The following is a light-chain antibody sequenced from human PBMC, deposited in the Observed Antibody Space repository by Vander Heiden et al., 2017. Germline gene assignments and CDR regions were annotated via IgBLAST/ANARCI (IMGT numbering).Light chain of an antibody. CDR3: QPYDSRQSGSYV. J-gene: IGLJ1*01. CDR2: ANR. Sequence: QPVLTLPLPVSGAPCPTLTLSCTGSSPNIAPGYDVHCYQQIPGTATKQLIYANRKRPSGGADRLSGSKSGTSAALAITGLQAEYEADYYCQPYDSRQSGSYVFGTGTKVTVL. V-gene: IGLV1-40*01. CDR1: SPNIAPGYD.